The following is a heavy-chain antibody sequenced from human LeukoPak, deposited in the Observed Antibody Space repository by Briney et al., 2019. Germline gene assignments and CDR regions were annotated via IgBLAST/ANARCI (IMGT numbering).Heavy chain of an antibody. Sequence: PSETLSLTCTVSGGSISSFYWSWIRQPPGKGLEWIGYISYSGTTNYNPSFKSRVTISVDTSKIQFSLRLSSLTAADTAIYYCARRSPSGYYFDYWGQGTLVTVSS. CDR3: ARRSPSGYYFDY. J-gene: IGHJ4*02. V-gene: IGHV4-59*08. CDR2: ISYSGTT. D-gene: IGHD3-22*01. CDR1: GGSISSFY.